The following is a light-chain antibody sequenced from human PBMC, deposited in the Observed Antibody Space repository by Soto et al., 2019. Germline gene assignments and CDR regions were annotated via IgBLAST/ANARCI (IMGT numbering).Light chain of an antibody. CDR1: ESVSTT. V-gene: IGKV3-15*01. Sequence: IVLEQSPATLSLKKGERVAVSFRASESVSTTLPSYQQKAGQAPMLLIHGASPRATGIPARFSGSGSGTEFTLTLSSLQSEDFAVYYCQQYSIWRTCGQWTNVDIK. J-gene: IGKJ1*01. CDR3: QQYSIWRT. CDR2: GAS.